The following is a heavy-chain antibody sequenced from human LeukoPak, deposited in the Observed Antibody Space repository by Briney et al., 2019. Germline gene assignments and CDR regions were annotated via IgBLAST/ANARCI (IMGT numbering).Heavy chain of an antibody. D-gene: IGHD2-2*01. V-gene: IGHV3-21*01. Sequence: GGSLRLSCAASGFTFSSYSMNWVRQAPGKGLEWVSSISSSSSYIYYADSVKGRFTISRDNAKNSLYLQMNSLRAEDTAVYYCARVKIVPAVPWAFDIWGQGTMVTVSS. CDR3: ARVKIVPAVPWAFDI. CDR2: ISSSSSYI. CDR1: GFTFSSYS. J-gene: IGHJ3*02.